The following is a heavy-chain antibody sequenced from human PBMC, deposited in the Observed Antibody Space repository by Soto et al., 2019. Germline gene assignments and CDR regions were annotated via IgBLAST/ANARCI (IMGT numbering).Heavy chain of an antibody. J-gene: IGHJ4*02. D-gene: IGHD3-3*01. CDR3: RRSASPVAY. CDR1: GFDFNSYS. V-gene: IGHV3-48*01. CDR2: INSGSTSV. Sequence: EVQLVESGVGLVQPGGSLRLYCVASGFDFNSYSMNWVRQAPGKGLEWISYINSGSTSVFYADSVKGRFTISRDKAKKALYLQLNSLRVEDTAVDYCRRSASPVAYRGQGTLVTVSS.